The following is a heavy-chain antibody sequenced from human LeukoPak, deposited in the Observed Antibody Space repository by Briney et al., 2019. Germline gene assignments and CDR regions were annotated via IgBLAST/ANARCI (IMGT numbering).Heavy chain of an antibody. J-gene: IGHJ4*02. Sequence: ASVNVSGKASRYTYTSYGTSRVRQAPGQGLEWLGWINSYNGNTNYAQKLQGRVTITTDPYTSTASLGLWSLTAEDPIVYYCVRYAQYYYGSSGPDYWGQGTLVTVSS. D-gene: IGHD3-22*01. CDR3: VRYAQYYYGSSGPDY. CDR2: INSYNGNT. CDR1: RYTYTSYG. V-gene: IGHV1-18*01.